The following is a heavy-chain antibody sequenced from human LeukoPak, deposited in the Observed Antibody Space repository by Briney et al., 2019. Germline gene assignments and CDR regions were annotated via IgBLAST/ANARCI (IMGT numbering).Heavy chain of an antibody. D-gene: IGHD6-13*01. CDR1: GYTLTELS. CDR2: FDPEDGET. Sequence: ASEKVSCKVSGYTLTELSMHWVRQAPGKGLEWMGGFDPEDGETIYAQKFQGRVTMTEDTSTDTAYMELSSLRSEDTAVYYCANLFPRAPKRPDSSSWYRQFDYWGQGTLVTVSS. V-gene: IGHV1-24*01. J-gene: IGHJ4*02. CDR3: ANLFPRAPKRPDSSSWYRQFDY.